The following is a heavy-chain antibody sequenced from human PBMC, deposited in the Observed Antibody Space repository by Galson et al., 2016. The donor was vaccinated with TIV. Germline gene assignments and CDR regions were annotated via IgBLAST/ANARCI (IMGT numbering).Heavy chain of an antibody. CDR1: GFTFDDYG. Sequence: SLRLSCAAFGFTFDDYGMSWVRQAPGKGLEWVSGINWNGGSTGYADSVQGRFTISRDDAKNSLYLQMNGLRAEDTAFYYCVRDYQLADYWGQGTLVIVSS. J-gene: IGHJ4*02. D-gene: IGHD1-1*01. CDR3: VRDYQLADY. CDR2: INWNGGST. V-gene: IGHV3-20*04.